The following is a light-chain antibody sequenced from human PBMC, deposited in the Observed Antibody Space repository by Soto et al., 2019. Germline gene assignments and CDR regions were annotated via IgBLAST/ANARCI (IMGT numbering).Light chain of an antibody. Sequence: DIQMTPSPSSLSVSVGDRVTITCRASQDIGFSLGWFQLKPGKAPKSLIYAASTLQVGVPSRFSRSGSETDFTLTISSLQPEDFATYYCQPYNSYPRTFGQGTKVEVK. J-gene: IGKJ1*01. V-gene: IGKV1-16*01. CDR2: AAS. CDR3: QPYNSYPRT. CDR1: QDIGFS.